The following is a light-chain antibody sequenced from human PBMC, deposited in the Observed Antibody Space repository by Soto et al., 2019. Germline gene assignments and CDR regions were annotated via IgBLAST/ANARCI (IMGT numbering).Light chain of an antibody. Sequence: DIQMTQSPSTLSASVGDRVTITCRASQSISSWLAWYQQKPGKAPKLLIYKASSLESRGPSRFSGSGSGTEFTLTISSLQPDDFASYYCQQYNSYSRNTFGQGTKLEIK. CDR1: QSISSW. V-gene: IGKV1-5*03. CDR3: QQYNSYSRNT. CDR2: KAS. J-gene: IGKJ2*01.